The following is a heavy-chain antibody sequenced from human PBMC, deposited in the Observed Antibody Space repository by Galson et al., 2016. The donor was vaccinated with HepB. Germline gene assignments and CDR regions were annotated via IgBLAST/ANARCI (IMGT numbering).Heavy chain of an antibody. CDR2: FDYSGST. V-gene: IGHV4-39*01. D-gene: IGHD4-17*01. CDR1: GFSISSSSYY. J-gene: IGHJ4*01. Sequence: LTCTVSGFSISSSSYYWGWIRQPPGKGLEWIGNFDYSGSTHYNPSLKSRVTMSADTSKNQFSLNLSTVTAADTAVYFCARGTHYGDFSDYWGHGTLVTVSS. CDR3: ARGTHYGDFSDY.